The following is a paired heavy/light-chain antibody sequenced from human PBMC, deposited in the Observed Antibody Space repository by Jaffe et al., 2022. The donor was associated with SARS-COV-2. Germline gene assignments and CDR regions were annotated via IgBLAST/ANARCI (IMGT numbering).Light chain of an antibody. Sequence: DIQMTQSPSTLSASVGDRVTITCRASQSISSWLAWYQQKPGKAPKLLIYKASSLESGVPSRFSGSGSGTEFTLTISSLQPDDFATYYCQQYNSYSLTFGGGTKVEIK. CDR3: QQYNSYSLT. J-gene: IGKJ4*01. CDR2: KAS. CDR1: QSISSW. V-gene: IGKV1-5*03.
Heavy chain of an antibody. CDR2: IYHSGST. D-gene: IGHD3-10*01. J-gene: IGHJ4*02. Sequence: QVQLQESGPGLVKPSETLSLTCTVSGYSISSGYYWGWIRQPPGKGLEWIGSIYHSGSTYYNPSLKSRVTISVDTSKNQFSLKLSSVTAADTAVYYCARDEVTMVRGVLPYYFDYWGQGTLVTVSS. CDR3: ARDEVTMVRGVLPYYFDY. V-gene: IGHV4-38-2*02. CDR1: GYSISSGYY.